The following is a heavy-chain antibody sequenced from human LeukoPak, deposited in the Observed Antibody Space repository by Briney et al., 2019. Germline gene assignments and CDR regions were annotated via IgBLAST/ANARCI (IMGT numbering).Heavy chain of an antibody. CDR2: ISRSGTTI. D-gene: IGHD6-13*01. V-gene: IGHV3-48*03. CDR1: GFAFSSYE. J-gene: IGHJ5*02. CDR3: ARGTDSSSYTHWFDP. Sequence: GGSLRLSCTASGFAFSSYEMNWVRQAPGMGLEWVSFISRSGTTIYYADSVKGRFTISRGNAKNSLYLQMNSLRAEDTAVYYCARGTDSSSYTHWFDPWGQGTLVTVSS.